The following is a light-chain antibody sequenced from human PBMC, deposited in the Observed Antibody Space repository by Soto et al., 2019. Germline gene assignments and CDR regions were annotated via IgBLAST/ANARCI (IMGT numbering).Light chain of an antibody. V-gene: IGKV3D-15*01. CDR3: QQYNNWPRT. CDR1: QSVSSR. CDR2: GAS. J-gene: IGKJ1*01. Sequence: EKLMTQSPATLSVSPGERVTLSCRAGQSVSSRLAWYQQKPGQAPRLLIYGASTRATGIPARFSGSGSGTEFTLTISSLQSEDFAVYYCQQYNNWPRTFGQGTEVDIK.